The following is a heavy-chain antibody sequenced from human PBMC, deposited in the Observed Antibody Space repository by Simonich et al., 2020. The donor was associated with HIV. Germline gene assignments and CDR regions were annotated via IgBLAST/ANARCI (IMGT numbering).Heavy chain of an antibody. D-gene: IGHD6-13*01. CDR2: IKHSGNT. V-gene: IGHV4-34*01. CDR3: ARLTAGGLGEYFQH. CDR1: GGSFSGYY. J-gene: IGHJ1*01. Sequence: QVQLQQWGAGLLKPSETLSLTCAVYGGSFSGYYWSWIRQPPGKGQGWIGEIKHSGNTNYNPSLKSRVTISVDTSKNQFSLKLSSVTAADTAVYYCARLTAGGLGEYFQHWGQGTLVTVSS.